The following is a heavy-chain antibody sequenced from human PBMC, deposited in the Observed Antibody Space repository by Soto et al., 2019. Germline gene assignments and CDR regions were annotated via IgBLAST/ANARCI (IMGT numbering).Heavy chain of an antibody. J-gene: IGHJ4*02. V-gene: IGHV3-48*03. Sequence: EVQLVESGGNLVQPGRSLRLSCAASGFTFSSYEFNWVRQAPGKGLEWISYIGTSETNTYYAGSVKGRFTVSRDNAKNSVFLQRNSLRAEDTAIYHCAREDLNCGGDCFAFWGQGALVTVSS. CDR2: IGTSETNT. CDR3: AREDLNCGGDCFAF. D-gene: IGHD2-21*01. CDR1: GFTFSSYE.